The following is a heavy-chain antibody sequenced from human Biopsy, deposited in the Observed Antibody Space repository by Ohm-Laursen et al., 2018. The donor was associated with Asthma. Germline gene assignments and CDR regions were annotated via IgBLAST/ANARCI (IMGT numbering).Heavy chain of an antibody. D-gene: IGHD5-12*01. V-gene: IGHV1-69*01. CDR3: ARGYSGSDRIVYYYSGLEV. CDR2: LIPVLGTP. Sequence: SSVKVSCKASGDSFSNYAISWVRQAPGQGLEWMGGLIPVLGTPDHAQMFEGRVTITADESTSTAYMELSSLSSEDTAVYYCARGYSGSDRIVYYYSGLEVWGPGTTVTVSS. CDR1: GDSFSNYA. J-gene: IGHJ6*02.